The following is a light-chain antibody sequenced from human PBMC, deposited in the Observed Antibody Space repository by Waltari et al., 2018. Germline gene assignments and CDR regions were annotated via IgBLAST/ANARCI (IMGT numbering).Light chain of an antibody. Sequence: DIVMTQSPLYLPVTPGEPASIPCRFSQSPLYRNGNNYLAWYFQKPGHSPQLLIYLGSNRASGVPDRFSGSGSGTDFTLTISRVEAEDVGVYYCMQSIHMPVMFGQGTRLDIK. CDR2: LGS. CDR1: QSPLYRNGNNY. CDR3: MQSIHMPVM. J-gene: IGKJ5*01. V-gene: IGKV2-28*01.